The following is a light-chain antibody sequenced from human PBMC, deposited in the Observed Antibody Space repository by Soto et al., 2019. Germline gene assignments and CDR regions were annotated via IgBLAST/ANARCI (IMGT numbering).Light chain of an antibody. CDR1: SSNFGSNY. V-gene: IGLV1-47*01. Sequence: QSVLTQPPSASGTPGQRVTISCSGTSSNFGSNYYYWYHQLPGTAPKLLIYRNNKRPSGVPDRFSGSKSGTSASLAISGLRSEDEADYYCAAWDDSLSGLNWVFGGGTKLTVL. J-gene: IGLJ3*02. CDR2: RNN. CDR3: AAWDDSLSGLNWV.